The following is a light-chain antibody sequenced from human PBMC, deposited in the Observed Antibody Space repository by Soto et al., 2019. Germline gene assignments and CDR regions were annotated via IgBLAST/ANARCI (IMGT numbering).Light chain of an antibody. CDR3: QQYGSSGT. Sequence: EIVLTPSPGTLSLSPGERAALSCRASQSVSSNLAWYQQKPGQAPRLLIYGASNRATGIPDRFSGSGSGTDFTPTISRLEPEDFAVYYCQQYGSSGTFGQGTKVDIK. CDR1: QSVSSN. J-gene: IGKJ1*01. CDR2: GAS. V-gene: IGKV3-20*01.